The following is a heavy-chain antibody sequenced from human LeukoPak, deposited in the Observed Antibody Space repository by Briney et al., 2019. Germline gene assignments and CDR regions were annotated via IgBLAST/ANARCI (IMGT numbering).Heavy chain of an antibody. J-gene: IGHJ4*02. V-gene: IGHV3-53*01. CDR3: ATESYSSYWAPLDY. CDR1: GFTISNNY. CDR2: IYSGGTT. Sequence: TGGSLRLSCAASGFTISNNYMNWVRQAPGKGLEWVSVIYSGGTTHYADSVKGRFTISRDNSKNTLSLQMNRLRAEDTAVYYCATESYSSYWAPLDYWGQGTPVTVSS. D-gene: IGHD5-12*01.